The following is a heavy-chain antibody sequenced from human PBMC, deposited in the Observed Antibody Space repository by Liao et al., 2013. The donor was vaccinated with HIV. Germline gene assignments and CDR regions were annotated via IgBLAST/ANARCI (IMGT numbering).Heavy chain of an antibody. CDR2: IYYSEST. J-gene: IGHJ5*02. CDR1: GGSMSSGSYY. Sequence: QLQLQESGPGLLKPSETLSLTCTVSGGSMSSGSYYWGWIRQPPGKGLEWIGSIYYSESTYYNPSLKSRVTISIDTSKNQFSLRLSSVTATDTAVYYCARDVVNWFDPWGQGTLVTVSS. D-gene: IGHD2-15*01. CDR3: ARDVVNWFDP. V-gene: IGHV4-39*07.